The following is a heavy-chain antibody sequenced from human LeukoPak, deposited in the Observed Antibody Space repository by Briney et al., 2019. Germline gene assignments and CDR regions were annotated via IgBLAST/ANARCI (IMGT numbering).Heavy chain of an antibody. CDR2: IYHSGST. Sequence: SETLSHTCAVSDVSFSSGGSSWSWNRQPVGKGLEWIGYIYHSGSTYYNPSLKSRVTLSVDRSKDQISLKLRSVTAADTAVYYCARNGPPYYFDYWAQGTLVTVSS. J-gene: IGHJ4*02. CDR3: ARNGPPYYFDY. CDR1: DVSFSSGGSS. V-gene: IGHV4-30-2*01. D-gene: IGHD2-8*01.